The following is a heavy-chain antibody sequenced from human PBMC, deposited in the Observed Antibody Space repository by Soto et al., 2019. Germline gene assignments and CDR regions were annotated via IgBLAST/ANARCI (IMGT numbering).Heavy chain of an antibody. J-gene: IGHJ4*02. CDR2: IYYSGST. V-gene: IGHV4-31*03. D-gene: IGHD3-22*01. CDR1: SDSISSGGYY. Sequence: TLSLTCTVSSDSISSGGYYWSWIRQHPXKGVEWIGYIYYSGSTYYNTSLKSRVTISVDTSKNQFSLKLSSVTAADTAVYYCARGRSYYDDSSGYYTYYFDDWGQGTLVTVSS. CDR3: ARGRSYYDDSSGYYTYYFDD.